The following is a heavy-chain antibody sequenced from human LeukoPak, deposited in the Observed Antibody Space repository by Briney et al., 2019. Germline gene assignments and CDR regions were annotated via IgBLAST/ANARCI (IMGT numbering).Heavy chain of an antibody. J-gene: IGHJ4*02. CDR1: GFTFSSYA. CDR2: MLYDGSYE. D-gene: IGHD3-22*01. V-gene: IGHV3-30*04. CDR3: AKAVVPVISQHYFDY. Sequence: PGGSLRLSCAASGFTFSSYAMHWVRQAPGKGLEWVAVMLYDGSYEYYADSVKGRFTISRDNSKNTLYLQMNSLRAEDTAVYYCAKAVVPVISQHYFDYWGQGILVTVSS.